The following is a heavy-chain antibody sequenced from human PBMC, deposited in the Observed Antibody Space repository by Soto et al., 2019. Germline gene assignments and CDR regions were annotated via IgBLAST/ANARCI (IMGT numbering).Heavy chain of an antibody. J-gene: IGHJ4*02. D-gene: IGHD5-12*01. CDR3: AKDPALKMATMHFDY. CDR2: ISGSGGST. CDR1: GFTFDDYA. Sequence: GGSLRLSCAASGFTFDDYAMSWVRQAPGKGLEWVSAISGSGGSTYYADSVKGRFTISRDNSKNTLYLQMNSLRAEDTAVYYCAKDPALKMATMHFDYWGQGTLVTVSS. V-gene: IGHV3-23*01.